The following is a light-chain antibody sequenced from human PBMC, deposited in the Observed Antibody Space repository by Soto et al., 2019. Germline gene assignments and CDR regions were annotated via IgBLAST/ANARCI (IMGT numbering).Light chain of an antibody. CDR2: EAS. J-gene: IGKJ1*01. Sequence: IKMKQSPSSLSATVGDRVTXXXXASQGIRHYLAWYQQKPGKVPKLLIYEASNLQSGVPSRFRGGGSGTEFTLTISSLQPEDFATYYCQQYDSFSVTFGQGTKVDIK. V-gene: IGKV1-27*01. CDR1: QGIRHY. CDR3: QQYDSFSVT.